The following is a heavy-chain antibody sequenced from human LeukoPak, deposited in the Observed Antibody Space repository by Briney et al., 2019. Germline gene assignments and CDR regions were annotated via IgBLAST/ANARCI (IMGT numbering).Heavy chain of an antibody. CDR2: INHSGST. J-gene: IGHJ1*01. D-gene: IGHD6-19*01. CDR1: GGSFSGYY. Sequence: SETLSLTCAVYGGSFSGYYWSWIRQPPGKGLERIGEINHSGSTNYNPSLKSRVTISVDTSKNQFSLKLSSVTAADTAVYYCAREGRRWLVGSWGQGTLVTVSS. CDR3: AREGRRWLVGS. V-gene: IGHV4-34*01.